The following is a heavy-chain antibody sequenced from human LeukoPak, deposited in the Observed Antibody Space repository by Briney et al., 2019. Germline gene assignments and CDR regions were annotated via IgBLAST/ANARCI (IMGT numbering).Heavy chain of an antibody. CDR2: IYSGGST. CDR1: GFTVSSNY. D-gene: IGHD6-13*01. V-gene: IGHV3-66*01. Sequence: PGGSLRLSCAASGFTVSSNYMSWVRQAPGKGLEWVSVIYSGGSTYYADSVKGRFTISRDNSKNTLYLQMNSLRAEDTAVYDCARGLAAAGTPLGDFDYWGQGTLVTVSS. J-gene: IGHJ4*02. CDR3: ARGLAAAGTPLGDFDY.